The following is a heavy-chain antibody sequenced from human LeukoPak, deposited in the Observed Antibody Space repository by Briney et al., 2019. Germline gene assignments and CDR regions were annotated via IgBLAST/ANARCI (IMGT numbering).Heavy chain of an antibody. CDR1: GFTFSTFW. J-gene: IGHJ4*01. D-gene: IGHD3-22*01. V-gene: IGHV3-7*01. CDR3: AREDSSGSGEDY. CDR2: IQQDGSEK. Sequence: GGSLRLSCAASGFTFSTFWMSWVRQAPGKGLEWVANIQQDGSEKYYVDSVKGRFTISRDNAKNSLYVQMNSLRAEDTAVYYCAREDSSGSGEDYWGHGTLVTVSS.